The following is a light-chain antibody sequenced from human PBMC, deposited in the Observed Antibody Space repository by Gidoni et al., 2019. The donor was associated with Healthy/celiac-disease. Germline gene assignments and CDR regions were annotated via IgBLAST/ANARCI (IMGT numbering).Light chain of an antibody. CDR2: GAS. Sequence: EKVMTQSPATLSVSPGERATLSCSAGQSVSSNLGWYQQKPGQAPRLLIYGASTRATGIPARFSGSGSGTEFTLTISSLQSEDFAVYYCQQYNNWPLTFGGGTRVEIK. J-gene: IGKJ4*01. CDR3: QQYNNWPLT. V-gene: IGKV3-15*01. CDR1: QSVSSN.